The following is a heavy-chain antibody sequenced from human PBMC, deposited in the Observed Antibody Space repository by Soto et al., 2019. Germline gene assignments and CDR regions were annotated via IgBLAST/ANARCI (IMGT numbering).Heavy chain of an antibody. J-gene: IGHJ6*02. Sequence: QVQLVESGGGVVQPGGSLRLSCAASGFVLSTCAMHWVRQAPGKGLEWVAVISKDVTFKYYADFVKGRFTISRDNSKQMVYLQMDSLRAEETAVYFCARDAGVNLSYYHAMDVWGQGTTVTVSS. D-gene: IGHD1-26*01. CDR1: GFVLSTCA. CDR2: ISKDVTFK. V-gene: IGHV3-30-3*01. CDR3: ARDAGVNLSYYHAMDV.